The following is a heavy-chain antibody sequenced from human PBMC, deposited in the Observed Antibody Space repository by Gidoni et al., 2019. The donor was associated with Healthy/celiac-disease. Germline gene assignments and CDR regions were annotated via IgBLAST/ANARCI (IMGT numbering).Heavy chain of an antibody. J-gene: IGHJ5*02. V-gene: IGHV3-23*04. CDR2: IRGSGGST. CDR3: AKASTTVTITWFDP. D-gene: IGHD4-17*01. Sequence: EVQLVESGGGWEQTGGARRPSCAASGVSFSSYAMSWVLQAPGKGLEWVSAIRGSGGSTYYADSVQGRFTISSDNSKNTLYLQMHSLRAEDTAVYYCAKASTTVTITWFDPWGQGTLVTVSS. CDR1: GVSFSSYA.